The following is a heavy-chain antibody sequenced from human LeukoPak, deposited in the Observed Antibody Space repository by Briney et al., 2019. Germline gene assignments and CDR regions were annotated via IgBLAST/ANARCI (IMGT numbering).Heavy chain of an antibody. CDR1: GGTFSSYA. CDR3: ARSSSGYSHRYYYYYYGMDV. CDR2: IIPIFGTA. Sequence: SVKVSCKASGGTFSSYAISWVRQAPGQGLEWMGGIIPIFGTANYAQKFQGRVTITADESTSTAYMELSSLRSEDTAVYYCARSSSGYSHRYYYYYYGMDVWGQGITVTVSS. J-gene: IGHJ6*02. D-gene: IGHD5-18*01. V-gene: IGHV1-69*13.